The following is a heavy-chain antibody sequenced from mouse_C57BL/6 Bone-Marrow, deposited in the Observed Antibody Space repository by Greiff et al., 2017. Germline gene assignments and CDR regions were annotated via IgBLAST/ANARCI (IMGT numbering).Heavy chain of an antibody. CDR3: ALLLRGRFAY. V-gene: IGHV1-22*01. J-gene: IGHJ3*01. Sequence: EVQLQQSGPELVKPGASVKMSCKASGYTFTDYNMHWVKQSHGKSLEWIGYINPNNGGTSYNQKFKGKATLTVNKSSSTAYMELRSLTSEASAVYYCALLLRGRFAYWGQGTLVTVSA. CDR2: INPNNGGT. CDR1: GYTFTDYN. D-gene: IGHD1-1*01.